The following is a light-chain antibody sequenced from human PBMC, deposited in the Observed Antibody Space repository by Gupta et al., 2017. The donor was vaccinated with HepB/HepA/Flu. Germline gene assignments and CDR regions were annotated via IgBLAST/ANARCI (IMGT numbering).Light chain of an antibody. J-gene: IGKJ5*01. CDR3: QHYNNWPPKIT. CDR1: QSVGNN. CDR2: NAF. V-gene: IGKV3-15*01. Sequence: EMVMTQSPATLSVSPGERATLSCRASQSVGNNLAWYQQRLGQAPRLLIYNAFTRASDIPARFSGSGSGTEFTLTITNLQSEDFAVYYCQHYNNWPPKITFGHGTRLETK.